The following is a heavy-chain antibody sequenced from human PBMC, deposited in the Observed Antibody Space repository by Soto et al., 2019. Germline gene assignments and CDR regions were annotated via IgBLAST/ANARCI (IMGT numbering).Heavy chain of an antibody. CDR1: GFNSEPCA. V-gene: IGHV3-20*01. Sequence: GGSLRLSCTASGFNSEPCAMSWVRRAPGKGLEWVSGLSWTDGGPGYAYSVKGRFTISRDNAKNSLYLQMNSLRAEDTALYHCARVRCGSSGWVPFDYWGQGILVTVSS. D-gene: IGHD6-19*01. CDR3: ARVRCGSSGWVPFDY. CDR2: LSWTDGGP. J-gene: IGHJ4*02.